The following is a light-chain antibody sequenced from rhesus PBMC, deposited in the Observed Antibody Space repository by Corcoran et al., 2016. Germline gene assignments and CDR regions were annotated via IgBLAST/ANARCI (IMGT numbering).Light chain of an antibody. Sequence: EIVMTQSPATLSLSPGERATLSCRASQSVSSYVAWYQQKPEQAPRLRIFGASRRATGLPERFSGSGAGTDFTLIISSLEPEDVGVYYCQQYNNWNTFGGGTKVEIK. CDR1: QSVSSY. J-gene: IGKJ4*01. V-gene: IGKV3S9*01. CDR3: QQYNNWNT. CDR2: GAS.